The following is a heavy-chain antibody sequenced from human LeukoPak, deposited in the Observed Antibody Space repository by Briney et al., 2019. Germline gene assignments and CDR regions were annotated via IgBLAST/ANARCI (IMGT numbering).Heavy chain of an antibody. V-gene: IGHV3-20*04. CDR1: GFTFDDYG. CDR2: INWNGGST. J-gene: IGHJ3*02. D-gene: IGHD2-2*01. Sequence: GGSLRLSCAASGFTFDDYGMSWVRQAPGKGLEWVSGINWNGGSTGYADSVKGRFTISRDNAKNSLYLQMNSLRAEDTAVYYCARGGIVVVPAAPVLGDAFDIWGQGTMVTVSS. CDR3: ARGGIVVVPAAPVLGDAFDI.